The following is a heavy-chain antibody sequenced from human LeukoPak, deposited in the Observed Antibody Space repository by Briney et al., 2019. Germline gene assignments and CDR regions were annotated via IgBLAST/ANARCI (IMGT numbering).Heavy chain of an antibody. Sequence: GGSLRLSCAAFGFTFSDYYMSRIRQAPGKGLEWVSYISSSGSTIYYADSVKGRFTISRDNAKNSLYLQMNSLRAEDTAVYYCARTRRGSYALYWGQGTLVTVSS. CDR3: ARTRRGSYALY. CDR2: ISSSGSTI. J-gene: IGHJ4*02. CDR1: GFTFSDYY. D-gene: IGHD1-26*01. V-gene: IGHV3-11*01.